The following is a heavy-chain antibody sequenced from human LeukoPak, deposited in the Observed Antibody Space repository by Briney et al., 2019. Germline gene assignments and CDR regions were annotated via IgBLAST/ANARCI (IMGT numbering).Heavy chain of an antibody. CDR3: AREVDYYDSSQGY. Sequence: EASVKVSCKASGYTFTGYYMHWVRQAPGQGLEWMGWINPNSGGTNYAQKFQGRVTMTRDTSISTAYMELSRLRSDDTAVYYCAREVDYYDSSQGYWGQGTLVTVSS. J-gene: IGHJ4*02. V-gene: IGHV1-2*02. CDR1: GYTFTGYY. D-gene: IGHD3-22*01. CDR2: INPNSGGT.